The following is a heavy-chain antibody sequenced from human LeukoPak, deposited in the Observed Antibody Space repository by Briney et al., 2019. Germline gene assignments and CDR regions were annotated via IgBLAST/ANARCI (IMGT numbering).Heavy chain of an antibody. J-gene: IGHJ4*02. CDR3: ARGRSSRGDVVVPAAGKYYFDY. CDR1: GGSFSGYY. V-gene: IGHV4-34*01. D-gene: IGHD2-2*01. CDR2: INHSGST. Sequence: SETLSLTCAVYGGSFSGYYWSWIRQPPGKGLEWIGEINHSGSTNYNPSLKSRVTLSVDTSKNQFSLKLSSVTAADTAVYYCARGRSSRGDVVVPAAGKYYFDYWGQGTLVTVSS.